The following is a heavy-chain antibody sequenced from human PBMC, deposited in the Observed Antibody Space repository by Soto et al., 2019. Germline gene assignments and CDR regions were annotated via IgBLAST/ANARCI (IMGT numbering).Heavy chain of an antibody. CDR3: VRETYDYHSSGPAQFEY. CDR1: GYSFTTYG. J-gene: IGHJ4*02. D-gene: IGHD3-22*01. CDR2: ISGYNGNT. V-gene: IGHV1-18*01. Sequence: ASLQVSCKTSGYSFTTYGLSWVRQAPGRGLEWVGWISGYNGNTNYAQKFQGTVILTTDTPTTTGYMEIKSLSSDDTAGYYCVRETYDYHSSGPAQFEYWGQGTQVTV.